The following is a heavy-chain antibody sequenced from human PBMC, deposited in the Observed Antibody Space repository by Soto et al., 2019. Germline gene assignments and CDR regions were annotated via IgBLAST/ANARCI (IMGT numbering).Heavy chain of an antibody. D-gene: IGHD1-26*01. V-gene: IGHV1-8*01. Sequence: ASVKVSCKASGYTFTSYDINWVRQATGQGLEWMGWMNPNSGNTGYAQKFQGRVTMTRDTSASTAYMELSSLRSEDTAVYYCARGWESSNYYYYMDVWGKGTTVTVSS. CDR3: ARGWESSNYYYYMDV. CDR2: MNPNSGNT. J-gene: IGHJ6*03. CDR1: GYTFTSYD.